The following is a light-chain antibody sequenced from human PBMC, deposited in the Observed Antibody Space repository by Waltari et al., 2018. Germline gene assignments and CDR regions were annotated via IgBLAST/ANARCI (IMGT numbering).Light chain of an antibody. V-gene: IGLV1-51*01. CDR3: RTWDGSLSVGV. Sequence: QSVLTQPPSVSAAPGQTVTISCPGTTSNIGDNYVSWYQPFPGTAPKPLIFDGYSLPSWIPDRFSGSKSGTSATLTITGLRAGDEADYYCRTWDGSLSVGVFGCGTKLPVL. CDR2: DGY. CDR1: TSNIGDNY. J-gene: IGLJ2*01.